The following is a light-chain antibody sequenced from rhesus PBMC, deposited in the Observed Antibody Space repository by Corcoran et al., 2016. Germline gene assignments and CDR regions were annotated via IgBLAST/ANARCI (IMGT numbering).Light chain of an antibody. J-gene: IGKJ2*01. Sequence: DIQMTLSPSSLSASVGDRVTITCRASQGISTYLNWYQQKPGKAPKRLIYAASSLESGVPSRFSGSGSWTDFTLTISSLQPEDFATYYCLQYNSNPYSFGQGTKVEIK. CDR2: AAS. CDR3: LQYNSNPYS. V-gene: IGKV1-43*01. CDR1: QGISTY.